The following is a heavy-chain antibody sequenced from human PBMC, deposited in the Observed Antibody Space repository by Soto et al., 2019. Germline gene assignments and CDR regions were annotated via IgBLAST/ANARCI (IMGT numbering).Heavy chain of an antibody. CDR2: INRDGSTI. CDR1: GFTLSSHW. J-gene: IGHJ3*02. CDR3: ARVADCTYSSNCNGRAAFDM. D-gene: IGHD6-13*01. V-gene: IGHV3-74*01. Sequence: EVQLVESGGGLAQPGGSLRLSCAASGFTLSSHWMHWARQAPGKGLVWVSRINRDGSTINYDDSVRGRYTISRDNAKNTLSLQMNSLRAEDTAVYYCARVADCTYSSNCNGRAAFDMWGQGTMVTVSS.